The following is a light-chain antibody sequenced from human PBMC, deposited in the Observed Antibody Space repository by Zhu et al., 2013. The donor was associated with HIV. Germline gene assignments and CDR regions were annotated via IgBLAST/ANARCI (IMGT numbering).Light chain of an antibody. CDR1: QSIGTW. CDR2: KAS. Sequence: DIQMTQSPSTLSASVGDRVTMTCRTSQSIGTWLAWYQQRPGKAPKLLIYKASTLESGVPSRFRGSGSETEFTLTISSLQPDDFATYYCQQYHTFSTFGQGPRW. CDR3: QQYHTFST. J-gene: IGKJ1*01. V-gene: IGKV1-5*03.